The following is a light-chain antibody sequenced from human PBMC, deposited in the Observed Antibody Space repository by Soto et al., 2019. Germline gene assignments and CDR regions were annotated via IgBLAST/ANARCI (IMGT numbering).Light chain of an antibody. J-gene: IGLJ1*01. Sequence: QSALTQPASVSGSPGQSIAISCTGTSSDVGGYSYVSWYQQQPGKAPKLVISDVSNRPSGVSDRFSGSKSGNTASLTISGLQTEDEADYYCASYTNSSTYVFGTGTKAPS. V-gene: IGLV2-14*01. CDR2: DVS. CDR1: SSDVGGYSY. CDR3: ASYTNSSTYV.